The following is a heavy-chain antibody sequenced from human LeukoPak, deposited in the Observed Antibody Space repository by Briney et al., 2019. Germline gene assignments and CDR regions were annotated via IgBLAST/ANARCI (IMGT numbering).Heavy chain of an antibody. CDR1: RFTFSSHD. CDR2: IGTAGDT. Sequence: GGSLRLSCAASRFTFSSHDMHWVRQATGKGLEWVSGIGTAGDTYYPGSVKGRFTISRENAKNSLYLQMNSLRAEDTAVYYCARAKDYGGNHFDYWGQGTLVTVSS. CDR3: ARAKDYGGNHFDY. V-gene: IGHV3-13*01. J-gene: IGHJ4*02. D-gene: IGHD4-23*01.